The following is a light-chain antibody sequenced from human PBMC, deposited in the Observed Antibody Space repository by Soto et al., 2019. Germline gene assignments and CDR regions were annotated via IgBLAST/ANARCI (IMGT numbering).Light chain of an antibody. J-gene: IGKJ2*01. CDR2: DAS. CDR1: QSVSSY. V-gene: IGKV3-11*01. Sequence: IVLTQSPATLSLSPGERATLSCMARQSVSSYLAWYQQKPGQAPRLLIYDASNRATGIPAKFSGSGSGTDFTLPISSLEPEDFAVYYCQQRSNWSYTFGQGTKLDIK. CDR3: QQRSNWSYT.